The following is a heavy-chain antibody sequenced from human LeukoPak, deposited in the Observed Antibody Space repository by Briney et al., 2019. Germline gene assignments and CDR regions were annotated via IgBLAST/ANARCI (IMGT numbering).Heavy chain of an antibody. D-gene: IGHD6-13*01. CDR1: GGSISSGGYY. CDR3: AREHSTPGYSSSWYGGWFDP. V-gene: IGHV4-31*03. J-gene: IGHJ5*02. CDR2: IYYSGST. Sequence: SETLSLTCTVSGGSISSGGYYWSWIRQHPGKGLEWIGYIYYSGSTYYNPSLKSRVTISVDTSKNQFSLKLSSVTAADAAVYYCAREHSTPGYSSSWYGGWFDPWGQGTLVTVSS.